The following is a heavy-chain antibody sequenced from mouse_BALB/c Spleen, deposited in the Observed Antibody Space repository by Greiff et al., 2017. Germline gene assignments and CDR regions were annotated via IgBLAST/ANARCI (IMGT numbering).Heavy chain of an antibody. CDR2: IYPGDGDT. J-gene: IGHJ4*01. CDR1: GYTFTSYW. D-gene: IGHD2-3*01. Sequence: LQESGAELARPGASVKLSCKASGYTFTSYWMQWVKQRPGQGLEWIGAIYPGDGDTRYTQKFKGKATLTADKSSSTAYMQLSSLASEDSAVYYCARWGPGDYWGQGTSVTVSS. V-gene: IGHV1-87*01. CDR3: ARWGPGDY.